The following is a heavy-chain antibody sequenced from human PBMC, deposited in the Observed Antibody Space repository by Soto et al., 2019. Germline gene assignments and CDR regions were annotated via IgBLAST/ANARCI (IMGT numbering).Heavy chain of an antibody. CDR1: GVTFSSFA. V-gene: IGHV3-23*01. Sequence: GGSLRLSCVASGVTFSSFAMSWVRQAPGKGLEWVSTISGSGGSTYYADSVKGRLTISRDNSKNTLSLHINSLRAEDTAVYYCAKAETYDFWSGLHFDYWGQRTLVTFSS. CDR3: AKAETYDFWSGLHFDY. J-gene: IGHJ4*02. CDR2: ISGSGGST. D-gene: IGHD3-3*01.